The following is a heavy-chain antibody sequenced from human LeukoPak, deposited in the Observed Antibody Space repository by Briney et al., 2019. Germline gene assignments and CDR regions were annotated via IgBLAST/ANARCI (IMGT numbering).Heavy chain of an antibody. CDR1: GFTVSSNY. D-gene: IGHD4/OR15-4a*01. Sequence: GGSLRLSCVASGFTVSSNYMTWVRQAPGKGLEWVSIIYTVGSTYYADSVKGRFTISRDNSKNTLYLQMNSLRAEDTAVYYCARRAGAYSHPYDYWGQGTLVTVSS. CDR3: ARRAGAYSHPYDY. CDR2: IYTVGST. V-gene: IGHV3-53*01. J-gene: IGHJ4*02.